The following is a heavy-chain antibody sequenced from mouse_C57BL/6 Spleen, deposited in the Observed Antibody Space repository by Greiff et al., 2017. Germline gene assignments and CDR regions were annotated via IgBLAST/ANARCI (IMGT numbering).Heavy chain of an antibody. J-gene: IGHJ4*01. D-gene: IGHD6-5*01. Sequence: EVQLQESGPGLVKPSQSLSLTCSVTGYSITSGYYWNWIRQFPGNKLEWMGYISYDGSNNYNPSLKNRISITRDTSKNQFFLKLNSVTTEDTATYYCASIPYDYAMDYWGQGTSVTVSS. V-gene: IGHV3-6*01. CDR3: ASIPYDYAMDY. CDR2: ISYDGSN. CDR1: GYSITSGYY.